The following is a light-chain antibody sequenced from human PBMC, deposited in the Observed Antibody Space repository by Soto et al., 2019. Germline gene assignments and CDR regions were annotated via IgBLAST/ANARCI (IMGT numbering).Light chain of an antibody. J-gene: IGLJ1*01. CDR2: EIN. Sequence: QSALTQPPSASGSPGQSVTISCTGTSSDVGAFHYVSWYQQPPRKAPKLMIFEINKRPSGVPDRFSGSKSGNTASLTVSGLQAEDEADYYCSSYAGINIYVFGGGTKVTVL. CDR1: SSDVGAFHY. CDR3: SSYAGINIYV. V-gene: IGLV2-8*01.